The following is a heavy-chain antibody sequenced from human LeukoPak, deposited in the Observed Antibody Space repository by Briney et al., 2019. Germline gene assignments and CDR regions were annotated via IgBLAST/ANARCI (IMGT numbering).Heavy chain of an antibody. Sequence: SETLSLTCAVSGYSISSGFYWGWIRQPPGKGLEWLGSIYHSGSTHYNPSLKSRVTISVDTCKTQFSLKLSPVTAADTAVYYCARSLASIRLYYFDYWGQGTLVTVSS. V-gene: IGHV4-38-2*01. D-gene: IGHD2-15*01. J-gene: IGHJ4*02. CDR2: IYHSGST. CDR3: ARSLASIRLYYFDY. CDR1: GYSISSGFY.